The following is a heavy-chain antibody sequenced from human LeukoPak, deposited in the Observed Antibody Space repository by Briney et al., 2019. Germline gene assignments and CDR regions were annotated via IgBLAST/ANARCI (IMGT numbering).Heavy chain of an antibody. J-gene: IGHJ3*02. Sequence: ASVKVSCKASGYTFTSYDINWVRQATGQGLEWMGWMNPNSGNTGYAQKFQGRVTITRNTSISTAYMELSSLRSEDTAVYYCARGRYVDWLPWEYDAFDIWGQGTMVTVSS. CDR2: MNPNSGNT. D-gene: IGHD3-9*01. V-gene: IGHV1-8*03. CDR3: ARGRYVDWLPWEYDAFDI. CDR1: GYTFTSYD.